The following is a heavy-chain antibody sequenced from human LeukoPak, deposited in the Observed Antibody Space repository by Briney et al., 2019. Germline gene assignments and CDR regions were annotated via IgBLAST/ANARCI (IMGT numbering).Heavy chain of an antibody. V-gene: IGHV3-23*01. D-gene: IGHD3-10*01. CDR2: ISGSGGST. J-gene: IGHJ4*02. CDR1: GFTFSTYS. CDR3: ARDYGVVRGVTIDY. Sequence: PGGSLRLSCAASGFTFSTYSMNWVRQAPGKGLEWVSAISGSGGSTYYADSVKGRFTISRDNSKNTLYLQMNSLRAEDTAVYYCARDYGVVRGVTIDYWGQGTLVTVSS.